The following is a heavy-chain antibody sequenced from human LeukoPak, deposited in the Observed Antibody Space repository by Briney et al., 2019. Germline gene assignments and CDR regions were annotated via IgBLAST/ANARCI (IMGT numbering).Heavy chain of an antibody. CDR2: INSDGSST. V-gene: IGHV3-74*01. CDR1: GFIFRSYW. CDR3: ARGYYDNTGYYFFDS. D-gene: IGHD3-22*01. Sequence: GGSLRLFCAASGFIFRSYWMHWVRQAPGKGPAGVSRINSDGSSTRDADSVKGRFTISRDNAKNTLHLQMNSLRAEDTAVYYCARGYYDNTGYYFFDSWGQGTLVTVSS. J-gene: IGHJ4*02.